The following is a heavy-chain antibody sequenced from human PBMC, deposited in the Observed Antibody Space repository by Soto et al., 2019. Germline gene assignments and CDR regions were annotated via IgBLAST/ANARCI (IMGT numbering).Heavy chain of an antibody. V-gene: IGHV1-18*01. J-gene: IGHJ5*02. CDR2: ISAYNGNT. D-gene: IGHD3-9*01. CDR3: ARDSDYDILTGPNWFDP. CDR1: GYTFTSYG. Sequence: GASVKVSCKASGYTFTSYGISWVRQAPGQGLEWMGWISAYNGNTNYAQKLQGRVTMTTDTSTSTAYMELRSLRSDDTAVYYCARDSDYDILTGPNWFDPWGQGTLVTVSS.